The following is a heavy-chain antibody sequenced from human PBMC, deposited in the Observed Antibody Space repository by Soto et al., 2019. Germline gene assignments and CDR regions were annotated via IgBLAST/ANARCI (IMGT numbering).Heavy chain of an antibody. CDR1: GFTFSNSA. J-gene: IGHJ4*02. CDR3: ARGPSTVATWLDY. Sequence: EVPLVESGEGLVQPGGSLRLSCAASGFTFSNSAMHWVRPAPGKGLEYVSAISGNGFSTYYGDSVRGRFIISRDNSKNTLYLQMGSLRAEDMAVYYCARGPSTVATWLDYWGQGTLVTVSS. CDR2: ISGNGFST. D-gene: IGHD4-17*01. V-gene: IGHV3-64*02.